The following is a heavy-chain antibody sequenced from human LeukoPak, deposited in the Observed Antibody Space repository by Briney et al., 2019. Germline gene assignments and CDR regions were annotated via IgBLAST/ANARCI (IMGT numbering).Heavy chain of an antibody. Sequence: VGSVKVSCKASGYTFTSYYMHWVRQAPGQGLEWMGIIYPSGGSTSYAQKIQGKVTMTRDTSTSTVYMELSSLRSEDTAVYDCASGYSYGYNYWCQGTLVTVSS. D-gene: IGHD5-18*01. J-gene: IGHJ4*02. V-gene: IGHV1-46*01. CDR3: ASGYSYGYNY. CDR1: GYTFTSYY. CDR2: IYPSGGST.